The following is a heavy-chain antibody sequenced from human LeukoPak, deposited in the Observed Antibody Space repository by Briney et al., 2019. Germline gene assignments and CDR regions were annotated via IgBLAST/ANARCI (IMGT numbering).Heavy chain of an antibody. D-gene: IGHD5-18*01. Sequence: SGGSLRLSCAASGFTFSSYWMSWVRQAPGKGLEWVANIKQDGSEKYYVDSVKGRFTFSRDNAKNSLYLQMNSLRAEDTAVYYCARANGRYSYGFWGQGTLVTVSS. CDR1: GFTFSSYW. CDR2: IKQDGSEK. CDR3: ARANGRYSYGF. J-gene: IGHJ4*02. V-gene: IGHV3-7*01.